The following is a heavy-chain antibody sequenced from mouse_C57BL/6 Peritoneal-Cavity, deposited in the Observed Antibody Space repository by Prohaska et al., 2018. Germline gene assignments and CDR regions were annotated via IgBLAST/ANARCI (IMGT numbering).Heavy chain of an antibody. J-gene: IGHJ1*03. CDR2: INSDGSAI. Sequence: EVQLLETGGGLVQPGGSRGLSCEGSGFTFSGFWMSWFRQTPGKTLEWIGYINSDGSAINYAPYIKDRFTIFRDNDKSTLYVEMSDVRSEDTATYFCMRYGNYWYFDVWGTGTTVTVSS. CDR1: GFTFSGFW. CDR3: MRYGNYWYFDV. D-gene: IGHD2-1*01. V-gene: IGHV11-2*01.